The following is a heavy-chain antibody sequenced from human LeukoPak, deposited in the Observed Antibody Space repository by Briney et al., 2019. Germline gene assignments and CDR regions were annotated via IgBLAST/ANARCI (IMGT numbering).Heavy chain of an antibody. Sequence: SETLSLTCTVSGGSISSSSYYWSWIRQPPGKGLEWIGYIYYSGSTNYNPSLKSRVTISVDTSKNQFSLKLSSVTAADTAVYYCARAMDYYDSSGPFDPWGQGTLVTVSS. V-gene: IGHV4-61*05. CDR3: ARAMDYYDSSGPFDP. CDR2: IYYSGST. J-gene: IGHJ5*02. D-gene: IGHD3-22*01. CDR1: GGSISSSSYY.